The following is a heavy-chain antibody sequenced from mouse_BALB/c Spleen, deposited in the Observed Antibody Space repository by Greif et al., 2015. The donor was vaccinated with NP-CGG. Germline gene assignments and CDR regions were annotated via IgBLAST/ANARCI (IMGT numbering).Heavy chain of an antibody. CDR1: GFTFSSYT. Sequence: EVKVVESGGGLVKPGGSLKLSCAASGFTFSSYTMSWVRQTPEKRLAWVATISSGGSYTYYPDSVKGRVTISRDNAKNTLYLQMSRLKSEDTAMYYCTRDEYCGYWGQGTTLTVSS. CDR2: ISSGGSYT. V-gene: IGHV5-6-4*01. CDR3: TRDEYCGY. J-gene: IGHJ2*01.